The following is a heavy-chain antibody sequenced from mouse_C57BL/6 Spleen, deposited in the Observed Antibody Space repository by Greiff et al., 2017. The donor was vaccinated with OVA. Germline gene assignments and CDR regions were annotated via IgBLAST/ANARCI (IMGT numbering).Heavy chain of an antibody. V-gene: IGHV5-16*01. CDR1: GFTFSDYY. Sequence: EVQRVESEGGLVQPGSSMKLSCTASGFTFSDYYMAWVRQVPEKGLEWVANINYDGSSTYYLDSLKSRFIISRDNAKNILYLQMSSLKSEDTATYYCARESLTGGGYFDVWGTGTTVTVSS. CDR2: INYDGSST. CDR3: ARESLTGGGYFDV. J-gene: IGHJ1*03. D-gene: IGHD4-1*01.